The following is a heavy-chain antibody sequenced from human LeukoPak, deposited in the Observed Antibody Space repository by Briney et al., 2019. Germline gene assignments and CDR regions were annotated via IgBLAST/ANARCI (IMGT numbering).Heavy chain of an antibody. CDR1: GGSFSGYY. CDR3: ARERRLYCSSTSCYFNRDYNWFDP. V-gene: IGHV4-34*01. J-gene: IGHJ5*02. D-gene: IGHD2-2*01. Sequence: PSETLSLTCAVYGGSFSGYYWSWIRQPPGKGLEWIGEINHSGSTNYNPSLKSRVTISVDTSKDQFSLKLSSVTAADTAVYYCARERRLYCSSTSCYFNRDYNWFDPWGQGTLVTVSS. CDR2: INHSGST.